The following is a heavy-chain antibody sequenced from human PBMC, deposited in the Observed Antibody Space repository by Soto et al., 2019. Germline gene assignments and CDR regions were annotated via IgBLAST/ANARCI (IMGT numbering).Heavy chain of an antibody. D-gene: IGHD2-2*01. J-gene: IGHJ5*02. Sequence: GESLKISCKGSGYSFPSYWIGWVRQMPGKSLAWMGIIYPGDSDTRYSPSFHGKVTISADKSISTAYLQWSSLKASDTAMYYCARRGYCSSTSCYGHWCDPWGQGTLVTVSS. V-gene: IGHV5-51*01. CDR1: GYSFPSYW. CDR3: ARRGYCSSTSCYGHWCDP. CDR2: IYPGDSDT.